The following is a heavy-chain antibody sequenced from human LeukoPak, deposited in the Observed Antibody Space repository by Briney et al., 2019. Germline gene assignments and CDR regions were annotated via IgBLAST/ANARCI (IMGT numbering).Heavy chain of an antibody. D-gene: IGHD6-19*01. V-gene: IGHV3-72*01. CDR3: AKGVAGTFDY. CDR2: TRNKANSYTT. Sequence: GGSLRLSCAASGFTFGDHYMDWVRQAPGKGLEWVGRTRNKANSYTTEYAASVKGRFTISRDDSKNSLYLQMNSLKTEDTAVYYCAKGVAGTFDYWGQGTLVTVSS. CDR1: GFTFGDHY. J-gene: IGHJ4*02.